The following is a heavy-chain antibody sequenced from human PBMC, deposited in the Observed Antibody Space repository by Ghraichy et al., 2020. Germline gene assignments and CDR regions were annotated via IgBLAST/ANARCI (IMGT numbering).Heavy chain of an antibody. J-gene: IGHJ5*01. CDR3: ARGLLRWPSSPWYDF. D-gene: IGHD5-24*01. Sequence: SETLSLTCAVYGGSFSGYYWSWIRQSPGKGLEWIGQINHSGSTIYNPSLRSRVTISVDTSTNQLSLKVASMTAADTAVYYCARGLLRWPSSPWYDFWGQGTLVTVSS. CDR1: GGSFSGYY. CDR2: INHSGST. V-gene: IGHV4-34*01.